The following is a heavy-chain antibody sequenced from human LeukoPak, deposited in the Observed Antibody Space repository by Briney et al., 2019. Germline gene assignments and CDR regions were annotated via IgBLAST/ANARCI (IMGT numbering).Heavy chain of an antibody. Sequence: PGGSLRLSCAASGFTFSSYAMHWVRQAPGKGLEWVAVISYDGSNKYYADSVKGRFTISRDNSKNTLYLQMNSLRAEDTAVYYCAKDVAKEDYDAFDIWGQGTMVTVSS. CDR3: AKDVAKEDYDAFDI. J-gene: IGHJ3*02. CDR2: ISYDGSNK. CDR1: GFTFSSYA. D-gene: IGHD3-16*01. V-gene: IGHV3-30*04.